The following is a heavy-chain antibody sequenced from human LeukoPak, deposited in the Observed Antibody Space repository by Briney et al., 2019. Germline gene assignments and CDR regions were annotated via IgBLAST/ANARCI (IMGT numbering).Heavy chain of an antibody. CDR1: GFTFGSYA. V-gene: IGHV3-7*01. CDR3: ARDYPRGAWRSYFDY. Sequence: GGSLRLSCTASGFTFGSYAMSRVRQAPGKGLEWVANIKQDGSEKYYVDSVKGRFTISRDNAKNSLYLQMNSLRAEDTAVYYCARDYPRGAWRSYFDYWGQGTLVTVSS. CDR2: IKQDGSEK. J-gene: IGHJ4*02. D-gene: IGHD3-3*01.